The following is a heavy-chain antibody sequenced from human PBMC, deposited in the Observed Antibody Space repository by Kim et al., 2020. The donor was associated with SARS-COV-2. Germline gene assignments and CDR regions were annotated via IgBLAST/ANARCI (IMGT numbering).Heavy chain of an antibody. Sequence: ASVKVSCKASGYTFTSYSMNWVRQVPGQGLEWMGWINPNTGNPTYAQGFTGRFVFSLDTSVSTAYLQISSLKAEDTAVYYCAREFGHANGWYPDWGQGTLVTVSS. J-gene: IGHJ4*02. CDR3: AREFGHANGWYPD. CDR2: INPNTGNP. D-gene: IGHD6-19*01. V-gene: IGHV7-4-1*02. CDR1: GYTFTSYS.